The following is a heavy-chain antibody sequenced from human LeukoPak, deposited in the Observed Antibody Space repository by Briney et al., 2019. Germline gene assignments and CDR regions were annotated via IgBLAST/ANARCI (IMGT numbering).Heavy chain of an antibody. V-gene: IGHV1-69*05. D-gene: IGHD6-13*01. J-gene: IGHJ5*02. CDR2: IIPIFGTA. CDR1: GGTFSSYA. CDR3: ARVRAYSSSWYAGYNWFDP. Sequence: SVKVSCKASGGTFSSYAISWVRQSPGQGLEWMGGIIPIFGTANYAQKFQGRVTITTDESTSTAYMELSSLRSEDTAVYYCARVRAYSSSWYAGYNWFDPWGQGTLVTVSS.